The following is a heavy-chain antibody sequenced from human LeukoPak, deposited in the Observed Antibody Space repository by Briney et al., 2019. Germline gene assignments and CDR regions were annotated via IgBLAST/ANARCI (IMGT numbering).Heavy chain of an antibody. V-gene: IGHV1-18*04. CDR2: ISAYNGNT. Sequence: ASVKVSCKASGYTFTGYYMHWVRQAPGQGLEWMGWISAYNGNTNYAQKLQGRVTMTTDTSTSTAYMELRSLRSDDTAVYYCARGPGYYDYVWGSYDYWGQGTLVTVSS. J-gene: IGHJ4*02. CDR1: GYTFTGYY. D-gene: IGHD3-16*01. CDR3: ARGPGYYDYVWGSYDY.